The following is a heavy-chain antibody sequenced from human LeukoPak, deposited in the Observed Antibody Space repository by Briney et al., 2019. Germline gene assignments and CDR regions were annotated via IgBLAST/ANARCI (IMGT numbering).Heavy chain of an antibody. V-gene: IGHV3-74*01. CDR1: GFTFSSYE. J-gene: IGHJ6*03. CDR3: ARVKQGYQLPSLTSYYYTDV. Sequence: GGSLRLSCAASGFTFSSYEMDWVRQVPGKGLVWVSHINIDGSRSYADSVKGRFTISRDNAKNTLYLQMNSLRAEDTAVYYCARVKQGYQLPSLTSYYYTDVWGKGTTVTISS. CDR2: INIDGSR. D-gene: IGHD2-2*01.